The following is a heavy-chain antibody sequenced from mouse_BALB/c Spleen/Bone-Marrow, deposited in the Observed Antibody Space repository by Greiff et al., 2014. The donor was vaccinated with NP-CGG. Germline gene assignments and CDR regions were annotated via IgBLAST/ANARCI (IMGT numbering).Heavy chain of an antibody. CDR3: ARYNEHYARDY. V-gene: IGHV14-3*02. CDR2: IDPANGNT. Sequence: EVQLVESGAELVKPGASVKLSCTASGFNIKDTYMHWVKQRPEQGLEWIGRIDPANGNTKYDPKFQGKATITADTSSNTAYLQLSSLTSEDTAAYYCARYNEHYARDYWGQGTSVTVSS. J-gene: IGHJ4*01. CDR1: GFNIKDTY.